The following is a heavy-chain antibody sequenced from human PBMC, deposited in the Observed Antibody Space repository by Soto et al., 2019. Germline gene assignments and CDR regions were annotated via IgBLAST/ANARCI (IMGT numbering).Heavy chain of an antibody. CDR2: ISGSGGST. CDR1: GFTFSSYA. V-gene: IGHV3-23*01. Sequence: EVQLLESGGGLVQPGGSLRLSCAASGFTFSSYAMSWVRQAPGKGLEWVSAISGSGGSTYYADSVKGRFTISRDNSNNTLYLQMNSLRAEDTAVYYCAKDTTIFGVAEYDAFDIWGQGTMVTVSS. CDR3: AKDTTIFGVAEYDAFDI. D-gene: IGHD3-3*01. J-gene: IGHJ3*02.